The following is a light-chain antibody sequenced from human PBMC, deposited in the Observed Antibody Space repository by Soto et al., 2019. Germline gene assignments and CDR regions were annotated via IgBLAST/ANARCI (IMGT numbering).Light chain of an antibody. Sequence: DIQMTQSPSTLSASVGDRVTITCRASQSISWWLAWYQQKPGKAPKLLIYKASTLGSGVTSRFSGSGSGTEFTLTISSLQPDDFATYYCQQYNTYWTFGQGTRVEIK. CDR1: QSISWW. CDR2: KAS. J-gene: IGKJ1*01. V-gene: IGKV1-5*03. CDR3: QQYNTYWT.